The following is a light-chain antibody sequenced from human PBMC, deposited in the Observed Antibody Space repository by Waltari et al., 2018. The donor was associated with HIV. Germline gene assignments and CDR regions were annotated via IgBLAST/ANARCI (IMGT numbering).Light chain of an antibody. Sequence: QSVLTPSPSASGTPGQRVTLACSGSRPTLGSDNTHVHWYRQLPGMAPTLLIDRNNKRPSGVPDRFSGSKSGTSASLAISGLRSEDEGDYYCAAWDDVLSARVFGGGTKLTVL. CDR1: RPTLGSDNTH. CDR2: RNN. CDR3: AAWDDVLSARV. V-gene: IGLV1-47*01. J-gene: IGLJ3*02.